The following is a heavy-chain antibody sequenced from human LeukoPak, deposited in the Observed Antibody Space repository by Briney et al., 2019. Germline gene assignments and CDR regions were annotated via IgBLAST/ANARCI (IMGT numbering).Heavy chain of an antibody. J-gene: IGHJ4*02. CDR2: IGPEGTTT. D-gene: IGHD3-9*01. V-gene: IGHV3-74*03. CDR1: GFTFSTYW. Sequence: GGSLRLSRAASGFTFSTYWMHWVRQAPGKGLVWVARIGPEGTTTAYADSVKGRFTISRDNAKNTLFLQMNSLSAEDTAVYYCARDLDWILFDYWGQGTLVTVSS. CDR3: ARDLDWILFDY.